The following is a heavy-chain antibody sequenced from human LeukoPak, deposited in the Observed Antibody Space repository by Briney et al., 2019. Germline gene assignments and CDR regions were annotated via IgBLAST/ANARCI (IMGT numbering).Heavy chain of an antibody. CDR3: ARHRVGIYSRNHAFDI. V-gene: IGHV5-51*01. CDR1: GYTFSSDW. Sequence: GESLKISCKGSGYTFSSDWIGWVRQMPGKGLEWMGIIYPGDSDTRYSPSFQGQVTISADKSSSTAYLQWSSLKASDTAMYYCARHRVGIYSRNHAFDIWGQGTMVTVSS. J-gene: IGHJ3*02. D-gene: IGHD1-26*01. CDR2: IYPGDSDT.